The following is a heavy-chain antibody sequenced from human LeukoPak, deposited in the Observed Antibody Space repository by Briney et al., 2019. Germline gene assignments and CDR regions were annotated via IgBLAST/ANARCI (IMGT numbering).Heavy chain of an antibody. CDR1: GFTFSSYTFSSYW. V-gene: IGHV3-7*01. CDR3: ARDLGYCSGGTCYSADYFDY. Sequence: GGSLRLSCAASGFTFSSYTFSSYWMSWVRQAPGKGLEWVANIKGDGSEKYYVDSVKGRFTISRDNAKNSLYLQMNSLRAEDTAVYYCARDLGYCSGGTCYSADYFDYWGQGTLVTGSS. D-gene: IGHD2-15*01. CDR2: IKGDGSEK. J-gene: IGHJ4*02.